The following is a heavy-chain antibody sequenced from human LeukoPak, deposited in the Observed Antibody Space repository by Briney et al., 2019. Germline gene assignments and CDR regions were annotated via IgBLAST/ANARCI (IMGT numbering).Heavy chain of an antibody. CDR1: GFSFRSYA. J-gene: IGHJ4*02. CDR2: TSSDLNVK. Sequence: GGSLRLSCAASGFSFRSYAMYWVRQAPGKGLEWVAVTSSDLNVKLYADSVKGRFTISRDNSRSTLYLQMNSLRPEDAAIYYCAREGYYGSGSPPSLYFDYWGQGTLVTVSS. V-gene: IGHV3-30-3*01. D-gene: IGHD3-10*01. CDR3: AREGYYGSGSPPSLYFDY.